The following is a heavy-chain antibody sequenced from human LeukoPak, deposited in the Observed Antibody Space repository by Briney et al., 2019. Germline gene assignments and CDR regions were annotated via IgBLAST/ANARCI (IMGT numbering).Heavy chain of an antibody. CDR2: ISYSGST. V-gene: IGHV4-59*08. CDR3: ASQYYGSEEPPFDY. D-gene: IGHD3-10*01. CDR1: GGSISSYY. J-gene: IGHJ4*02. Sequence: SETLSLTCTVSGGSISSYYWSWIRQPPGKGLEWIAYISYSGSTNYKSSLKSRVTISVDKSKNQSSLKLSSVTAADTAVYYCASQYYGSEEPPFDYWGQGTLVTVSS.